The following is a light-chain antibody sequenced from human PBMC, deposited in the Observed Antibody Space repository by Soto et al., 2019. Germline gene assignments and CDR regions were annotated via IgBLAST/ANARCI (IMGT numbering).Light chain of an antibody. V-gene: IGKV3-11*01. CDR3: QQRSNWWT. CDR2: DAS. CDR1: QSVSSY. Sequence: EILMTQSPATLSLSPGERATLSCRASQSVSSYLAWYKQKPGQAPRLLIYDASNRATGIPARLSGSGSGTEFTLTISSIQPEDSAVYYCQQRSNWWTFGQGTQVDIK. J-gene: IGKJ1*01.